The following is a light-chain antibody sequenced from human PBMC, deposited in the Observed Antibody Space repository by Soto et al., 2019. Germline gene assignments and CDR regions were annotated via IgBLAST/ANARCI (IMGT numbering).Light chain of an antibody. CDR1: SSDVGSYNR. J-gene: IGLJ2*01. CDR3: SSYTTSSTLV. V-gene: IGLV2-18*02. Sequence: QSALTQPPSVSGSPGQSVTISCTGTSSDVGSYNRVSWYQQPPGTAPKLMIYEVSNRPSGVPDRFSGSKSGNTASLTISGLQAEDEADYYCSSYTTSSTLVFGGGTKVNVL. CDR2: EVS.